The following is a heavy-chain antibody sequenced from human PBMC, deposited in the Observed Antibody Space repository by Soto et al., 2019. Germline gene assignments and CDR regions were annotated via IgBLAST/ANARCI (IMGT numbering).Heavy chain of an antibody. V-gene: IGHV3-30*18. CDR2: ISYDGSNK. D-gene: IGHD2-15*01. J-gene: IGHJ6*02. CDR1: GFTFSSYG. CDR3: AKGVGWQGGSGGSRGYYGMDV. Sequence: QVQLVESGGGVVQPGRSLRLSCAASGFTFSSYGMHWVRQAPGKGLEWVAVISYDGSNKYYADSVKGRFTISRDNSKNPLYLQMNSLRAEDTAVYYCAKGVGWQGGSGGSRGYYGMDVWGQGTTVTVSS.